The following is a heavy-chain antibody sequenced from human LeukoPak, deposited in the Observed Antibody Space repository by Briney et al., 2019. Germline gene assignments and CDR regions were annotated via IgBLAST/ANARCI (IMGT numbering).Heavy chain of an antibody. CDR1: GFTFSDYY. V-gene: IGHV3-11*01. J-gene: IGHJ5*02. CDR2: ISSSGSTI. CDR3: AGSYGDFNWFDP. D-gene: IGHD4-17*01. Sequence: PGGSLRLSCAASGFTFSDYYMSWIRQAPGKGLEWVSYISSSGSTIYYADSVKGRFTISRDNAKSSLYLQMNSLRAEDTAVYYCAGSYGDFNWFDPWGQGTLVTVSS.